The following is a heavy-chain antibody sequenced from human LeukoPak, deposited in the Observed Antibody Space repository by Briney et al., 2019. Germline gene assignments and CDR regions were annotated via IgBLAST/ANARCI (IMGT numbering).Heavy chain of an antibody. CDR3: ACDILTGYYINNWFDP. D-gene: IGHD3-9*01. Sequence: GGSLRLSCTASGIAFNNFAMNWVRQTPGKGLEWVSAISGSGGTTYYADSVKGRFTISRDNSKNTMILQMNSLRAEDTAVYYCACDILTGYYINNWFDPWGQGTLVTVSS. CDR1: GIAFNNFA. V-gene: IGHV3-23*01. J-gene: IGHJ5*02. CDR2: ISGSGGTT.